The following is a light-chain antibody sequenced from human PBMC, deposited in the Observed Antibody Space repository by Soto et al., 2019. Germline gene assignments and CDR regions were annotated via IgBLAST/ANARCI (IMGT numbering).Light chain of an antibody. CDR2: GAS. CDR3: QQYSNWVT. J-gene: IGKJ4*01. CDR1: QSVGSN. Sequence: EILMTQSPATLSLSPGETATLSCGASQSVGSNLAWYQQKPGQAPRLLIYGASTRATNIPTRFGGSGSGTEFTLTISSLQSEDFAVYYCQQYSNWVTFGGGTQVEIE. V-gene: IGKV3-15*01.